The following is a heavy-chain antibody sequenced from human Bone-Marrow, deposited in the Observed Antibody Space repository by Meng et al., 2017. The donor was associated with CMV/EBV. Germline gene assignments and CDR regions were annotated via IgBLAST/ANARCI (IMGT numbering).Heavy chain of an antibody. V-gene: IGHV4-39*07. J-gene: IGHJ4*02. D-gene: IGHD2-2*01. Sequence: VAGGSISSNNYDWGWIRQPPGKGLEWIGSVHYSGSTYYNPSLKSRVTISVDTSKNQFSLRLSSVTAADTAVYYCARGHPSTSSAFDYWGQGTLVTVSS. CDR2: VHYSGST. CDR3: ARGHPSTSSAFDY. CDR1: GGSISSNNYD.